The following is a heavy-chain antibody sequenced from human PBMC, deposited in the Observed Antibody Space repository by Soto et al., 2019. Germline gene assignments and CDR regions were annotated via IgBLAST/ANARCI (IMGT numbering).Heavy chain of an antibody. D-gene: IGHD3-10*01. CDR3: TTGDAVDYYGSGSYFDY. J-gene: IGHJ4*02. Sequence: GGSLRLSYAASGFTFSNAWMNWVRQAPGKGLEWVGRIKSKTDGGTTDYAAPVKGRFTISRDDSKNTLYLQMNSLKTEDTAVYYCTTGDAVDYYGSGSYFDYWGQGTLVTVSS. CDR2: IKSKTDGGTT. CDR1: GFTFSNAW. V-gene: IGHV3-15*07.